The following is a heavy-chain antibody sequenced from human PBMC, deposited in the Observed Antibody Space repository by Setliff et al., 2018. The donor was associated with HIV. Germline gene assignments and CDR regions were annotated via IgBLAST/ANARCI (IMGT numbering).Heavy chain of an antibody. Sequence: ASVKVSCKASGYTLTDFYIHWVRQAPGQGLEWMGWIAPNSGGTGYAENFQGRVTMTRDTSISTAYMELTSLRSDDSAVYYCARGAGGVNYHYYYYMDIWGSGTTVTVSS. V-gene: IGHV1-2*02. J-gene: IGHJ6*03. CDR1: GYTLTDFY. CDR2: IAPNSGGT. CDR3: ARGAGGVNYHYYYYMDI. D-gene: IGHD2-8*02.